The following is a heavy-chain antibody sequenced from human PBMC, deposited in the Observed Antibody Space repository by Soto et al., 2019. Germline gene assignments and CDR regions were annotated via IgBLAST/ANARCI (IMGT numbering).Heavy chain of an antibody. J-gene: IGHJ6*02. CDR1: GYTFTSYG. CDR2: ISAYNGNT. V-gene: IGHV1-18*01. D-gene: IGHD3-16*01. Sequence: ASVKVSCKASGYTFTSYGISWVRQAPGQVLEWMGWISAYNGNTNYAQKLQGRVTMTTDTSTSTAYMELRSLRSDDTAVYYCARDEGGEMAYYYGMDVWGQGTTVTVSS. CDR3: ARDEGGEMAYYYGMDV.